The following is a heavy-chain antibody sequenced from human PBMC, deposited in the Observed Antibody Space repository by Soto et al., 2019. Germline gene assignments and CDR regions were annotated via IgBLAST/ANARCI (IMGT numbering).Heavy chain of an antibody. Sequence: SETLSLTCTVSGGSISSYYWSWIRQPPGKGLEWIGYIYCSGSTNYNPSLKSRVTISVDTSKNQFSLKLSSVTAADTAVYYCARGALYDYVWGSFDPWGQGTLVTVSS. CDR3: ARGALYDYVWGSFDP. CDR1: GGSISSYY. J-gene: IGHJ5*02. V-gene: IGHV4-59*01. CDR2: IYCSGST. D-gene: IGHD3-16*01.